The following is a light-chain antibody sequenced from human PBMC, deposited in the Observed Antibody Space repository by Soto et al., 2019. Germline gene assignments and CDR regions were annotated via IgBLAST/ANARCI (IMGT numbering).Light chain of an antibody. V-gene: IGKV3-15*01. CDR3: QQYNNWPPWT. Sequence: TQSASTLSLSPGERATLSCRASQSVSSYLAWYQQKPGQAPRLLIYGASTRATGIPARFSGSGSGTEFTLTISSLQSEDFAVYYCQQYNNWPPWTFAQGTKVDIK. J-gene: IGKJ1*01. CDR2: GAS. CDR1: QSVSSY.